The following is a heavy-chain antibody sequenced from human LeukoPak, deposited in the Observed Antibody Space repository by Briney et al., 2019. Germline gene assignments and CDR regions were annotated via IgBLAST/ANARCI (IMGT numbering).Heavy chain of an antibody. V-gene: IGHV1-18*04. CDR2: ISAYNGNT. CDR3: ARGTRGVNSPYFDY. CDR1: GYTFTGYY. J-gene: IGHJ4*02. Sequence: ASVKVSCKASGYTFTGYYMHWVRQAPGQGLGWMGWISAYNGNTNYAQKLQGRVTMTTDTSTSTAYMELRSLRSDDTAVYYCARGTRGVNSPYFDYWGQGTLVTVSS. D-gene: IGHD4-23*01.